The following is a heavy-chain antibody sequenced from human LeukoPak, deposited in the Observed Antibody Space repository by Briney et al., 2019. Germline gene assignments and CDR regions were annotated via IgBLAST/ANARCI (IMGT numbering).Heavy chain of an antibody. Sequence: GGSLRLSCAASGFTFSDYYMSCIRQAPGKGLEWVSYIRSSGSTIYYADSVKGRFTISRDNAKNSLYLQMNSLRAEDTAVYYCARYIRGLYSSGIDYWGQGTLVTVSS. V-gene: IGHV3-11*01. CDR2: IRSSGSTI. J-gene: IGHJ4*02. CDR3: ARYIRGLYSSGIDY. D-gene: IGHD6-19*01. CDR1: GFTFSDYY.